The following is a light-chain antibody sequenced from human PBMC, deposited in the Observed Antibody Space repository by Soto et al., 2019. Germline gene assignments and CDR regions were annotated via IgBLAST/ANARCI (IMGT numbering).Light chain of an antibody. CDR1: QSVSSY. CDR3: HQRQYWPPIT. J-gene: IGKJ5*01. CDR2: DAS. V-gene: IGKV3-11*01. Sequence: EIVLTQSPATLSSFPGDRVTLSYRASQSVSSYLAWYQQKPGQAPRLLISDASNRATGIPARFSGSGSGTDFTLTISSLEPEDFAVYYCHQRQYWPPITFGQGTRLEIK.